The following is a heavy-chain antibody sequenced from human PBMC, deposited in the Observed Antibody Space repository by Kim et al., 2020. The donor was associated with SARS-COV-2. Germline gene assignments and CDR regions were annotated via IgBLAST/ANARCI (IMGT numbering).Heavy chain of an antibody. CDR1: GYSFTSYW. CDR2: IDPSDSYT. CDR3: ARLAVETYYYYGMDV. J-gene: IGHJ6*02. Sequence: GESLKISCKGSGYSFTSYWISWVRQMPGKGLEWMGRIDPSDSYTNYSPSFQGHVTISADKSISTAYLQWSSLKASDTAMYYCARLAVETYYYYGMDVWGQGTTVTVSS. V-gene: IGHV5-10-1*01.